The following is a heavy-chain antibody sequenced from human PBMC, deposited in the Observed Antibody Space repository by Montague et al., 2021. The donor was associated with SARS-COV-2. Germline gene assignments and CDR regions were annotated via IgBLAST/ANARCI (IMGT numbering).Heavy chain of an antibody. D-gene: IGHD4-23*01. CDR2: IYYTGST. Sequence: SETLSLTCNVSGGSINNYYWSWIQQSPGRGLEWIGYIYYTGSTTRNPSLDSRVTISLDTSRDLVSLELRSLTAADTAVYYCARGGGWKRHFDYWGRGTLVTVSS. J-gene: IGHJ4*02. V-gene: IGHV4-59*01. CDR3: ARGGGWKRHFDY. CDR1: GGSINNYY.